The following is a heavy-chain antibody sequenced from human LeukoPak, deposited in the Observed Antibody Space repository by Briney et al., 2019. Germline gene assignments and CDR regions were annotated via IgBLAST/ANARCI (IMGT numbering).Heavy chain of an antibody. D-gene: IGHD4/OR15-4a*01. V-gene: IGHV4-39*01. J-gene: IGHJ6*02. Sequence: SETLSLTCTVSGGSISSSSYCWGWIRQPPGKGLEWIGSIYYSGSTYYNPSLKSRVTISVDTSKNQFSLKLSSVTAADTAVYYCARGAGYYYYGMDVWGQGTTVTVSS. CDR2: IYYSGST. CDR1: GGSISSSSYC. CDR3: ARGAGYYYYGMDV.